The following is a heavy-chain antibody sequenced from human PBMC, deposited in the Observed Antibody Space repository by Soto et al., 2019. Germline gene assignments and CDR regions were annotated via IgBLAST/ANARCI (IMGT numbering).Heavy chain of an antibody. CDR1: GFTFSLFA. J-gene: IGHJ4*02. V-gene: IGHV3-23*01. CDR3: AKVGLAMADPYYVDS. CDR2: LSARGGST. D-gene: IGHD6-19*01. Sequence: EVQLLDSGGTLLQPGGSLRLSCAASGFTFSLFAMGWVRQAPGKGLEWVSALSARGGSTFYTDSVRGRCTISRDNSKNTLYRQMNSVRAEDTAVYYCAKVGLAMADPYYVDSWGQGTLVTVSS.